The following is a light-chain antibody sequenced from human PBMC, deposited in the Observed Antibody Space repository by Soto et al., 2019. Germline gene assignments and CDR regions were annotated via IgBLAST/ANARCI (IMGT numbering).Light chain of an antibody. CDR2: DAS. CDR3: QHYDHLPIT. CDR1: QDIRNY. J-gene: IGKJ5*01. V-gene: IGKV1-33*01. Sequence: DIQMTQSPSSLSASVGDRVTITCQASQDIRNYLNWYQQKPGKAPKLLIYDASNLETGVPSRFSGSGSGAHFTFTIRSLQAEDIATYYCQHYDHLPITFGQGTRLEIK.